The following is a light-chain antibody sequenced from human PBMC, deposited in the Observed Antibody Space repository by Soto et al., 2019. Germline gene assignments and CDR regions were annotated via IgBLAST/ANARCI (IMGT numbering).Light chain of an antibody. CDR3: QQHGRSPPIT. V-gene: IGKV3-20*01. J-gene: IGKJ5*01. Sequence: TVLTQSPATLSLSPGERATLSCRASQSVSNSYLAWYQQKPGQPPRLLIYAASSRATGIPDRFSGNGSGTDFSLSISRLEPEDFAVYYCQQHGRSPPITFGKGTRLEIK. CDR1: QSVSNSY. CDR2: AAS.